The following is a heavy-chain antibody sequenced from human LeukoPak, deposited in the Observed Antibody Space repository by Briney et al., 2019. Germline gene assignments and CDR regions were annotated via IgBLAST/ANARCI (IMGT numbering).Heavy chain of an antibody. CDR1: GYSFTSYW. V-gene: IGHV5-51*01. CDR2: IYPGDSDT. CDR3: ARQPPYSGSWYWFDP. Sequence: GESLKISCKGSGYSFTSYWIGWVRQMPGKGLEWMGIIYPGDSDTRYSPSFQGQVTISADKSISTAYLQWSSLKASDTAMYYCARQPPYSGSWYWFDPWGQGTLVTVSS. D-gene: IGHD6-13*01. J-gene: IGHJ5*02.